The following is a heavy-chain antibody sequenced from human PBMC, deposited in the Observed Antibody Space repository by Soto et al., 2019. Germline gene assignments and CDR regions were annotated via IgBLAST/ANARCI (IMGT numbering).Heavy chain of an antibody. Sequence: GGSLRLSCAASGFTFSSYAMHWGRQAPGKGLEWVAVISYDGSNKYYADSVKGRFTISRDNSKNTLYLQMNSLRAEDTAVYYCARDQPGYSYGYGLGYWGQGTLVTVS. CDR2: ISYDGSNK. CDR1: GFTFSSYA. D-gene: IGHD5-18*01. V-gene: IGHV3-30-3*01. CDR3: ARDQPGYSYGYGLGY. J-gene: IGHJ4*02.